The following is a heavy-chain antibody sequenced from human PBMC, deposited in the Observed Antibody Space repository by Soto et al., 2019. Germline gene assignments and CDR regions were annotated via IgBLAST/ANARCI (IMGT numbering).Heavy chain of an antibody. CDR2: INPNSGGT. J-gene: IGHJ6*01. Sequence: ASVKVSCKASGYTFTGYYMHWVGQAPGQGLEWMGWINPNSGGTNYAQKFQGRVTMTRDTSISTAYMELSRLRSDDTAVYYCARIMTTVTTAFSYYGMEVWGQGTTVNVS. D-gene: IGHD4-17*01. CDR1: GYTFTGYY. CDR3: ARIMTTVTTAFSYYGMEV. V-gene: IGHV1-2*02.